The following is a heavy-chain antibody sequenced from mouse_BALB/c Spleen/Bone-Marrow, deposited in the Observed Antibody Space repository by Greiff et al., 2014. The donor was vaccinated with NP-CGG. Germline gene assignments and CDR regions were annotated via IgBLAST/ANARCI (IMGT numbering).Heavy chain of an antibody. CDR3: ARGKTGFYGMDY. CDR2: INPSSGYT. D-gene: IGHD4-1*01. Sequence: VQLQQSGAELARPGASVKMSCKASGYTFTNYTMHWVKQRPGQGLEWIGYINPSSGYTNYNQKFKDTAALTADKSSSTAYMQLSSLTSADSAVYYCARGKTGFYGMDYWGQGALVTVAS. CDR1: GYTFTNYT. V-gene: IGHV1-4*01. J-gene: IGHJ4*01.